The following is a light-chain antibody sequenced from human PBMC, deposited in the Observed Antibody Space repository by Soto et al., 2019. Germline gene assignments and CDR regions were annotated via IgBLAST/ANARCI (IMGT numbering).Light chain of an antibody. V-gene: IGKV1-27*01. Sequence: DTPMTQSPSSLSASVGDRVTITSRASQGISNYLAWYQQKPGKVPELLIYAASTLQSGVPSRFSGSGSGTEFSLTISGLQPEDVATYYCHKYNLAPTFGGGTKVEIK. CDR3: HKYNLAPT. CDR1: QGISNY. CDR2: AAS. J-gene: IGKJ4*01.